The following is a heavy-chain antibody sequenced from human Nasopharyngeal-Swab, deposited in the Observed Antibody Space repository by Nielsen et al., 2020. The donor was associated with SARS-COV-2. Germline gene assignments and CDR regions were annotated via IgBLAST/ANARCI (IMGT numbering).Heavy chain of an antibody. CDR1: GFNFSSYA. V-gene: IGHV3-30-3*01. D-gene: IGHD3-16*02. CDR2: ISYDGSNK. J-gene: IGHJ3*02. Sequence: GESLKISCAASGFNFSSYAMHWVRQAPGKGLEWVAVISYDGSNKYYADSVKGRFTISRDNSKNTLYLQMNSLRAEDTAVYYCARDPMIWGSYRLHAFDIWGQGTMVTVSS. CDR3: ARDPMIWGSYRLHAFDI.